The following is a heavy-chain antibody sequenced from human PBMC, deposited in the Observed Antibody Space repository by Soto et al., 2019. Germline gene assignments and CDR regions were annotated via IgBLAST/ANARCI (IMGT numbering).Heavy chain of an antibody. CDR2: NYYSGIT. J-gene: IGHJ6*02. D-gene: IGHD6-6*01. V-gene: IGHV4-31*03. CDR1: GGSISSGGYY. Sequence: LSLTCTVSGGSISSGGYYWTWIRQHPGKGLEWIGYNYYSGITYYNPSLKSRVTISLDTSKNQFSLKLSSVTAADTAVYYCARGSSIAGLYYGMDVWDQGTTVTVSS. CDR3: ARGSSIAGLYYGMDV.